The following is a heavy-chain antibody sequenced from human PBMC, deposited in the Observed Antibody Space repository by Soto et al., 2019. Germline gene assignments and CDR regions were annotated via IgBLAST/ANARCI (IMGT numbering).Heavy chain of an antibody. CDR2: INAGNGNT. CDR1: GYTFTSYG. Sequence: ASVKVSCKGSGYTFTSYGITWVRQAPGQRLEWMGWINAGNGNTKYSQKFQGRVTITRDTSASTAYMELSSLRSEDTAVYYCARDGIAAAGTSNDYWGQGTLVTVSS. V-gene: IGHV1-3*01. J-gene: IGHJ4*02. CDR3: ARDGIAAAGTSNDY. D-gene: IGHD6-13*01.